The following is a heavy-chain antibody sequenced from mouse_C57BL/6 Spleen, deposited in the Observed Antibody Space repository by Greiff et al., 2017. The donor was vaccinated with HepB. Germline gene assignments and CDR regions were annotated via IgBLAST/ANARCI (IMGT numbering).Heavy chain of an antibody. CDR3: AIGDYDRYFDV. Sequence: QVQLKQPGAELVKPGASVKVSCKASGYTFTSYWMHWVKQRPGQGLEWIGRIHPSDSDTNYNQKFKGKATLTVDKSSSTAYMQLSSLTSEDSAVYYCAIGDYDRYFDVWGTGTTVTVSS. V-gene: IGHV1-74*01. CDR2: IHPSDSDT. J-gene: IGHJ1*03. D-gene: IGHD2-4*01. CDR1: GYTFTSYW.